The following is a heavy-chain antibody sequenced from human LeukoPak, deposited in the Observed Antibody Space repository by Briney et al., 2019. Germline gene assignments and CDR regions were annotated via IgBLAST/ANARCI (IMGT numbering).Heavy chain of an antibody. CDR1: GFSLSTARMG. D-gene: IGHD5-24*01. CDR2: IFSNEEK. CDR3: ARIKGRQRWLVEEYAFDI. Sequence: AGPTLVHPTAPLTLTCTVSGFSLSTARMGVSWIRQPPVKALEGLAHIFSNEEKSYSTSLKSRLTISKDTSKSQVVLTMTNMDPVDTATYYCARIKGRQRWLVEEYAFDIWGQGTMVTVSS. V-gene: IGHV2-26*01. J-gene: IGHJ3*02.